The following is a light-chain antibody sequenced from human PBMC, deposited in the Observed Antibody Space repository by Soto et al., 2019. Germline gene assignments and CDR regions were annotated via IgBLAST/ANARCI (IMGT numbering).Light chain of an antibody. CDR2: GAS. V-gene: IGKV3-20*01. CDR3: QQYGSSPRT. Sequence: EIVLTQSPGTLSLSPGERATLSCRASQSVSSSYLAWYQQKPGQAPRLLIYGASSRATGIPDRCSGSGSGTDFTLTISRLEPEDFAVYYWQQYGSSPRTVGQGTKLEIK. CDR1: QSVSSSY. J-gene: IGKJ2*01.